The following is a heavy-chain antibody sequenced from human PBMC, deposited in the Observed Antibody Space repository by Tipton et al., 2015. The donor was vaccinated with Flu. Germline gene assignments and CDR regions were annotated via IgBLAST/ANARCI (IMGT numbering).Heavy chain of an antibody. D-gene: IGHD3-16*02. Sequence: QLVQSGAEVNKPGESLKISCKGSGYSFTSYGISWVRQAPGQGLEWMGWISAYNGNTNYAQKLQGRVTMTTDTSTSTAYMELRSLRSDDTAVYYCARARPMDYDYIWGSYRPGMDVWGQGTTVTVSS. CDR1: GYSFTSYG. V-gene: IGHV1-18*01. CDR2: ISAYNGNT. J-gene: IGHJ6*02. CDR3: ARARPMDYDYIWGSYRPGMDV.